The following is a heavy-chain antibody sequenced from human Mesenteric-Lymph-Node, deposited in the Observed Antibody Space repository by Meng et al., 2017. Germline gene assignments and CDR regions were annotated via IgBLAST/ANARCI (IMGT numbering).Heavy chain of an antibody. CDR1: VGSIGSGDYY. D-gene: IGHD4-11*01. Sequence: QVPLQESGPGLVKPSPTLSLTCTVSVGSIGSGDYYWSWIRQPPGKGLEWIGSIYYSGSTYYNPSLKSRVTISVDTSKNQFSLKLSSVTAADTAVYYCARDRTTGRYFDYWGQGTLVTVSS. V-gene: IGHV4-30-4*01. J-gene: IGHJ4*02. CDR3: ARDRTTGRYFDY. CDR2: IYYSGST.